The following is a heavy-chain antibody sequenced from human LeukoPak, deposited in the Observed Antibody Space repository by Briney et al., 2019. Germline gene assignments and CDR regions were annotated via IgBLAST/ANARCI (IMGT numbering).Heavy chain of an antibody. D-gene: IGHD2-15*01. CDR2: INPSGGST. CDR1: GYTFTSYY. J-gene: IGHJ6*02. CDR3: ARPNEEYCSGGSCYSVYYYGMDV. Sequence: ASVKVSCKASGYTFTSYYMHWVRQAPGQGLEWMGIINPSGGSTSYAQKFQGRVTMTRDTSTSTVYMELSSLRSEDTAVYYCARPNEEYCSGGSCYSVYYYGMDVWGQGTTVTVSS. V-gene: IGHV1-46*01.